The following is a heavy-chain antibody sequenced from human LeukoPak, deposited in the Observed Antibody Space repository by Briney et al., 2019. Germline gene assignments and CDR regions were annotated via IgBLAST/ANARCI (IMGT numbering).Heavy chain of an antibody. CDR2: VSYTGRT. V-gene: IGHV4-59*01. D-gene: IGHD3-22*01. Sequence: SETLSLTCSVSGGSISSNYWTWIRQSPGKGLEYIGHVSYTGRTRYNPSLQRRLTISLDTSNNHFSLQLTSVSAADTAVYYCARLLDYDNSGAPDIFDIWGQGTMVTDSS. J-gene: IGHJ3*02. CDR1: GGSISSNY. CDR3: ARLLDYDNSGAPDIFDI.